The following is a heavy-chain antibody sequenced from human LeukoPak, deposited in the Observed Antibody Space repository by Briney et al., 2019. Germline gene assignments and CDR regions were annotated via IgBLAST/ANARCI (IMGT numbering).Heavy chain of an antibody. D-gene: IGHD5-18*01. CDR1: GFTFSSYG. CDR2: IRYDGSNK. Sequence: GGTLRLSCAASGFTFSSYGMHWVRQAPGKGLEWVAFIRYDGSNKYYADSVKGRFTISRDNSKNTLYLQMNSLRAEDTAVYYCAREYSYGFSSTWFDPWGQGTLVTVSS. V-gene: IGHV3-30*02. J-gene: IGHJ5*02. CDR3: AREYSYGFSSTWFDP.